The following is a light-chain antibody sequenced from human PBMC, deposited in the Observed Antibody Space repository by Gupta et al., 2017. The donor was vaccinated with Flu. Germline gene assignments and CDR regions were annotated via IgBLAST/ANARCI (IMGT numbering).Light chain of an antibody. Sequence: SITISCTGTSSDVGSYNLVSWYQQHPGKAPKLMIYEVTKRPSGVSDRFSGSKSGNTASLTISGLQAEDEADYYCCSYAGGSTLIFGGGTKLTVL. CDR1: SSDVGSYNL. CDR3: CSYAGGSTLI. V-gene: IGLV2-23*02. CDR2: EVT. J-gene: IGLJ2*01.